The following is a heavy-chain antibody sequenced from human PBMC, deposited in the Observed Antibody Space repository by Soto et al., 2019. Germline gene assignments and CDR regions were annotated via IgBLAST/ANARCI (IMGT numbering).Heavy chain of an antibody. Sequence: GASVKVSCKASGGTFSSYAISWVRQAPGQGLEWMGGIIPIFGTANYAQKFQGRVTITADESTSTAYMELSSLRSEDTAVYYCASTDTAMVSGYWGQGTLVTVSS. D-gene: IGHD5-18*01. CDR2: IIPIFGTA. V-gene: IGHV1-69*13. CDR1: GGTFSSYA. J-gene: IGHJ4*02. CDR3: ASTDTAMVSGY.